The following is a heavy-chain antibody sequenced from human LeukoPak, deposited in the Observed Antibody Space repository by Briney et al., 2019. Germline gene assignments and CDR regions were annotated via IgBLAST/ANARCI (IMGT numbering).Heavy chain of an antibody. CDR3: ARMVGLVSDF. V-gene: IGHV6-1*01. D-gene: IGHD3-10*01. CDR1: GDSVSSNSAA. J-gene: IGHJ4*02. CDR2: TYYRSKWHS. Sequence: QTLSLTCAISGDSVSSNSAAWNWIRQSPSRGLEWLGRTYYRSKWHSYYAPSVKSRITINPDTSKNQFSLQLKSVTPEDTAVYYCARMVGLVSDFWGQGTLVTVSS.